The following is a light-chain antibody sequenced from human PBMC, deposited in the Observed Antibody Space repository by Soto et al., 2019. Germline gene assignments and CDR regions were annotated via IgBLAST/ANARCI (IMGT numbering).Light chain of an antibody. CDR2: EAT. J-gene: IGLJ1*01. CDR3: TSYTITSPYV. V-gene: IGLV2-14*01. CDR1: SSDIGRYNF. Sequence: QALLTQPASVSGSPGQSITISCTGTSSDIGRYNFVSWYQHHPGKAPKLIIYEATKRPSGVSYRFSGSKSGNTASLTISGLQAEDEADYYCTSYTITSPYVFGTGTNVTVL.